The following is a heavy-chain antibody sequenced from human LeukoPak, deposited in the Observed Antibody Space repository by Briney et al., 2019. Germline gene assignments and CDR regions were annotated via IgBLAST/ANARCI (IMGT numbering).Heavy chain of an antibody. D-gene: IGHD2-15*01. Sequence: PSETLSLTCTVSGYSISSGHYWGWIRQPPGKGLEWIGSIYHSGSTYYNPSLKSRITISVDTSRNQFSLKLSSVTAADTAVYYCARDFRVCSSGSCYSGPFDYWGQGTLVTVSS. CDR3: ARDFRVCSSGSCYSGPFDY. CDR2: IYHSGST. CDR1: GYSISSGHY. V-gene: IGHV4-38-2*02. J-gene: IGHJ4*02.